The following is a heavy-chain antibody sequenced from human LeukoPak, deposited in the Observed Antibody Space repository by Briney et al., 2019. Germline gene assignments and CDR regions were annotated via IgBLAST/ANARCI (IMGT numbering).Heavy chain of an antibody. V-gene: IGHV3-23*01. D-gene: IGHD3-16*01. CDR2: ISGSGAST. J-gene: IGHJ4*02. CDR3: AAWGGPFDY. CDR1: GFTFNTYA. Sequence: GGSLRLSCAASGFTFNTYAMSWVRQTPGKGLEWVSTISGSGASTYYADSVKGRFTISRDNSKNTLYLQMNSLRAEDTAVYYCAAWGGPFDYWGQGTLVTVSS.